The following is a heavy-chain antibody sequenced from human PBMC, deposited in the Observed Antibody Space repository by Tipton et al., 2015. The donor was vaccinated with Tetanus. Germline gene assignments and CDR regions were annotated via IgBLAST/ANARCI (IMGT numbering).Heavy chain of an antibody. J-gene: IGHJ4*02. CDR2: INHGGGS. V-gene: IGHV4-34*01. CDR3: ARFSLQYCSSPTCWDFDS. D-gene: IGHD2-15*01. CDR1: GGSFSDYY. Sequence: TLSLTCAVSGGSFSDYYWTWIRQSPGKGLEWIGEINHGGGSNYNPSLKSRVTLSLDTSKNHFSLRLSSVTAADTAVYYCARFSLQYCSSPTCWDFDSWSQGTLVTVSS.